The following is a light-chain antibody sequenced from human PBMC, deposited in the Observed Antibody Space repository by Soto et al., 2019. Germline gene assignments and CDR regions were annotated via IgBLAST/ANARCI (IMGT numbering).Light chain of an antibody. CDR3: ISYTGSSTSYV. V-gene: IGLV2-14*01. CDR2: GVS. J-gene: IGLJ1*01. Sequence: QSVLTQPASVSGSPGQSITISCSGTRSDIGSYNYVAWYQQFPGKTPKILIYGVSNRPSGVSSRFSGSKSGNTASLTISGLQSEVEADYYCISYTGSSTSYVFGSGTKLTVL. CDR1: RSDIGSYNY.